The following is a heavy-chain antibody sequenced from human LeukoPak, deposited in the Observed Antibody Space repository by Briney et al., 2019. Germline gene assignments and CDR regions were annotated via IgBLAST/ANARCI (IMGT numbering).Heavy chain of an antibody. J-gene: IGHJ4*02. D-gene: IGHD6-13*01. CDR2: ISYDGSNK. Sequence: PGGSLKLSCAASGFTFSSYGMHWVRQAPGQGLEWVAVISYDGSNKYYADSVKGRFTISRDNSKNTLYLQMNSLRAEDTAVYYCAKYQGVYSSTSMYFEYCGQGTLVTVSS. CDR3: AKYQGVYSSTSMYFEY. CDR1: GFTFSSYG. V-gene: IGHV3-30*18.